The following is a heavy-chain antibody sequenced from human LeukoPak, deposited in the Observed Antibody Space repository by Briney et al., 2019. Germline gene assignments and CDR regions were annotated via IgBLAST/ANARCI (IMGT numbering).Heavy chain of an antibody. J-gene: IGHJ4*02. D-gene: IGHD2-21*02. CDR1: GFTFNNIW. Sequence: PGGSLRLSCVDSGFTFNNIWMNWVLQAPGKGLEWVGRIKSKTNGGTTDYAAPVKDRFTISRDASKNTLYLQMNGLKTEDTAVYYCTGNHGDDRPVYWGQGTLVTVSS. CDR2: IKSKTNGGTT. V-gene: IGHV3-15*01. CDR3: TGNHGDDRPVY.